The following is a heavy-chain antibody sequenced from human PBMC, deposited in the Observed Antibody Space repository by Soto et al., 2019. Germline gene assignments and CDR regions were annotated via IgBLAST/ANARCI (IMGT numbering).Heavy chain of an antibody. CDR1: GYTFNDYY. V-gene: IGHV1-46*02. Sequence: QVQLVQSGAEVKKPGASVKVSCKASGYTFNDYYLHWVRQAPGQGLEWMGMINPSGGSTSYAQKFQGRVTMTRDTSTTTVYMEVSSLQSEDTAVYYCARPPFPGCLNAVCYPLDYWGQGTLVTVSS. D-gene: IGHD2-8*01. CDR2: INPSGGST. J-gene: IGHJ4*02. CDR3: ARPPFPGCLNAVCYPLDY.